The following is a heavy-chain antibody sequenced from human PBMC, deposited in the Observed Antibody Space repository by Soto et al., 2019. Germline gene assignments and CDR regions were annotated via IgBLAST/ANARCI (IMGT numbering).Heavy chain of an antibody. CDR2: IYYGGTS. V-gene: IGHV4-59*08. CDR1: GGSISPYY. CDR3: ARTPMY. J-gene: IGHJ4*02. Sequence: SETLSLTCTVSGGSISPYYWSWIRQPPGKGLEWVGYIYYGGTSSYNPSLKSRVTIALETSKSQISLRLTSVTAADTAVYYCARTPMYWGQGTLVTVSS.